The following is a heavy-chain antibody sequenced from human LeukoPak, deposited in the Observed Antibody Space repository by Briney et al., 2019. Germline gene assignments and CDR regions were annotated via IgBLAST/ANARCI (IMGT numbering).Heavy chain of an antibody. V-gene: IGHV3-30*18. CDR2: ISYDGSNK. D-gene: IGHD6-13*01. J-gene: IGHJ4*02. CDR1: DFTFDFYW. Sequence: GGSLRLSCVASDFTFDFYWMTWVRQAPGKGLEWAAVISYDGSNKYYADSVRGRFTISRDNSKNTLYLQMNSLRAEDTAVYYCAKDYEYNSNTWYFHWGRGTLVSVSS. CDR3: AKDYEYNSNTWYFH.